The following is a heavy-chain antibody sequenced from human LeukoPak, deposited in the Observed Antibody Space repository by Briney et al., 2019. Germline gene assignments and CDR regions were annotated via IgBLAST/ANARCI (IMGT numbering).Heavy chain of an antibody. V-gene: IGHV4-34*01. J-gene: IGHJ5*02. CDR2: INHSGST. Sequence: SETLSLTCAVYGGSFSGYYWSWIRQPPGKGLEWIGEINHSGSTNYNPSLKSRVTISVDTSKNQFSLKLSSVTAAGAAVYYCARQTMVRGVIISLPGWFDPWGQGTLVTVSS. CDR1: GGSFSGYY. CDR3: ARQTMVRGVIISLPGWFDP. D-gene: IGHD3-10*01.